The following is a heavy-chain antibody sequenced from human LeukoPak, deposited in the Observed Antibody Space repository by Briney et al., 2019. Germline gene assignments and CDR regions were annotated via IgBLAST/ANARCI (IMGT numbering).Heavy chain of an antibody. V-gene: IGHV1-46*01. Sequence: WASVKVSCKASGYTFTSYYLHWVRQAPGQGLEWMGIINPNGGSSSYAQKFQGRVTMTRDTSTSTVYMELSSLRSEDTAVYYCARDPAGYSSSSEVDYWGQGTLVTVSS. D-gene: IGHD6-6*01. J-gene: IGHJ4*02. CDR3: ARDPAGYSSSSEVDY. CDR1: GYTFTSYY. CDR2: INPNGGSS.